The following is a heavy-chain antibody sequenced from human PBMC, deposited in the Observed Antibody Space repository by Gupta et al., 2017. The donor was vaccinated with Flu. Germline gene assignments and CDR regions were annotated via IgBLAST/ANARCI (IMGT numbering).Heavy chain of an antibody. CDR3: ARDRRDLDKGYYYCYMDV. V-gene: IGHV3-11*01. CDR2: IPRSGRDV. J-gene: IGHJ6*03. D-gene: IGHD3-9*01. Sequence: HVQLVQSGGGLVIAGVSLGLCCVAFGFTLGVHLMSGIRQATGEGREWVGYIPRSGRDVYYADSEKGRFTVTRDNASNSVYLHMHNLRPQDTAIYYCARDRRDLDKGYYYCYMDVWGKGATVTVSS. CDR1: GFTLGVHL.